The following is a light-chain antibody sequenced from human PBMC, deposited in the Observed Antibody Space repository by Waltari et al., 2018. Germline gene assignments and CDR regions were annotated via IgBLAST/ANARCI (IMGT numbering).Light chain of an antibody. J-gene: IGKJ2*01. V-gene: IGKV3-15*01. CDR2: AAS. Sequence: EMVMTQSPATLSVSPGERATLSCRASYSVSSNLAWYHQKPGQAPRLLIYAASTRATGVPARFSGGGSGTEFTLTISNMQSEDFAVYYCQQYNNWPPMYTFGQGTKLEIK. CDR1: YSVSSN. CDR3: QQYNNWPPMYT.